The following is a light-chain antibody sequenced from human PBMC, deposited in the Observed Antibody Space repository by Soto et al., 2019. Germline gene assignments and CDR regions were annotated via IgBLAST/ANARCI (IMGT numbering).Light chain of an antibody. V-gene: IGLV2-14*01. CDR2: DVS. J-gene: IGLJ1*01. CDR3: SSSTSNTLGV. CDR1: SSDVGGYNY. Sequence: QSALTQPPSVSGSPGQSITISCTGTSSDVGGYNYVSWYQQHPGKAPKLMIYDVSNRPSGVSNRFSGSKSGNTASLTISGLHDEDEADYCCSSSTSNTLGVFGTGTKLTVL.